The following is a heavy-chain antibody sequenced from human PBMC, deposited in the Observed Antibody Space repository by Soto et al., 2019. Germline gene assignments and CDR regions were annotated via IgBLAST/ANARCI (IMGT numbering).Heavy chain of an antibody. J-gene: IGHJ5*02. D-gene: IGHD5-12*01. CDR3: ARDTYSGYDFGL. Sequence: SETLSLTCSVSGASVAGGSYYWSWVRKPPGKGLEWIGYIPSRGRPFYNPSLTSRGTISADTSKNQLPLQLTSVTAADTAVYYCARDTYSGYDFGLWGQGTLVTFSS. CDR2: IPSRGRP. V-gene: IGHV4-30-4*01. CDR1: GASVAGGSYY.